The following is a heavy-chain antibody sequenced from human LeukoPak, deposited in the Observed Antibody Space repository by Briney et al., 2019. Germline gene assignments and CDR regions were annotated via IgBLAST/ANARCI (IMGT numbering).Heavy chain of an antibody. CDR1: GGSISSSSYY. Sequence: PSETLSLTCTVSGGSISSSSYYWGWIRQPPGKGLEWIGSIYYSGSTYYNPSLKSRVTISVDTSKNQFSLKLSSVTAADTAVYYCASRGVILGLYAFDIWGQGTMVTVSS. V-gene: IGHV4-39*07. J-gene: IGHJ3*02. CDR3: ASRGVILGLYAFDI. D-gene: IGHD3-10*01. CDR2: IYYSGST.